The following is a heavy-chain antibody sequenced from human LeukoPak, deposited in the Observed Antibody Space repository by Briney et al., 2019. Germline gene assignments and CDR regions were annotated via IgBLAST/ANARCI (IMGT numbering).Heavy chain of an antibody. V-gene: IGHV3-30*04. CDR1: GFTFSSYA. CDR2: ISYDGSNK. D-gene: IGHD3-22*01. CDR3: ARVPSGLLYYFDY. Sequence: WGSLRLSCAASGFTFSSYAMHWVRQAPGKGLEWVAVISYDGSNKYYADSVKGRFTISRDNSKNTLYLQMNSLRAEDTAVYYCARVPSGLLYYFDYWGQGTLVTVSS. J-gene: IGHJ4*02.